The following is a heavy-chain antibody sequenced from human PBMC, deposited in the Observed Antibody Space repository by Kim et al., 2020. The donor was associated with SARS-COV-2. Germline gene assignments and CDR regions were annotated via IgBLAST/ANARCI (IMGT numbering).Heavy chain of an antibody. J-gene: IGHJ5*02. V-gene: IGHV3-7*03. Sequence: CEDDVKDRFTISRDKARNPLHMQMNSLRVEDTALYYCVRYGLKAAMDLWGQGTLVTVSS. D-gene: IGHD2-2*01. CDR3: VRYGLKAAMDL.